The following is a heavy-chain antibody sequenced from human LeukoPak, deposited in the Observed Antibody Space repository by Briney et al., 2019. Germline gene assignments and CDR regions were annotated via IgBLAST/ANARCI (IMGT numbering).Heavy chain of an antibody. CDR1: RFTFSSYS. V-gene: IGHV3-48*04. J-gene: IGHJ3*02. D-gene: IGHD2-15*01. CDR2: ISSSSSTI. Sequence: PGGSLRLSCAASRFTFSSYSMNWVRQAPGKGLEWVSYISSSSSTIYYADSVKGRFTISRDNAKNSLYLQMNSLRAEDTAVYYCARGGYCSGGSCYYDALDIWGQGTMVTVSS. CDR3: ARGGYCSGGSCYYDALDI.